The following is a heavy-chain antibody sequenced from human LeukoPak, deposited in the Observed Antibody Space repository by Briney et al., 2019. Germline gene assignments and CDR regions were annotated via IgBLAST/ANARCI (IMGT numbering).Heavy chain of an antibody. J-gene: IGHJ1*01. CDR3: ARGVGHKRGGEYFQH. CDR1: GYTFTSYG. V-gene: IGHV1-69*13. CDR2: IIPIFGTA. Sequence: SVKVSCKASGYTFTSYGISWVRQAPGQGLEWMGGIIPIFGTANYAQTFQGRVTITADESTSTAYMELSSLRSEDTAVYYCARGVGHKRGGEYFQHWGQGTLVTVSS. D-gene: IGHD4-23*01.